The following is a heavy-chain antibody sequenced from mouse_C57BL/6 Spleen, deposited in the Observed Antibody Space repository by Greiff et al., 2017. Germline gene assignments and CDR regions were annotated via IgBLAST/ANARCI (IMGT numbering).Heavy chain of an antibody. V-gene: IGHV1-69*01. Sequence: VQLQQPGAELVMPGASVKLSCKASGYTFTSYWMHWVKQRPGQGLEWIGEIDPSDSYTNYNQKFKGKSTLTVDKSSSTAYMQLSSLTSEDSAVYYCAGGAPSWYFEVWGTGTRSPSPQ. J-gene: IGHJ1*03. CDR3: AGGAPSWYFEV. CDR2: IDPSDSYT. CDR1: GYTFTSYW.